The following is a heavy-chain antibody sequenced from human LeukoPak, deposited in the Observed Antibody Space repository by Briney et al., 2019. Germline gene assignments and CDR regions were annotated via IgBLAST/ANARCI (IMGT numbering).Heavy chain of an antibody. D-gene: IGHD5-18*01. J-gene: IGHJ6*02. Sequence: GASVKVSCKASGYTFTSYYMHWVRQAPGQGLEWMGIINPSGGSTSYAQKFQGRVTMTRDTSTSTVYMELSSLRSEDTAVHYCARGGQPPLHTAMVIRYYGMDVWGQGTTVTVSS. CDR1: GYTFTSYY. V-gene: IGHV1-46*01. CDR3: ARGGQPPLHTAMVIRYYGMDV. CDR2: INPSGGST.